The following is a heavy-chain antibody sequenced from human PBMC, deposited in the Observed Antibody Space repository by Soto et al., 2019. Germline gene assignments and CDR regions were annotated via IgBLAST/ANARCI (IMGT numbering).Heavy chain of an antibody. CDR2: IIPVFGTA. Sequence: QVQLVQSGAEVKKAGSSVKVSCKVSGGTFSSYFINWVRQAPGQGLEWVGGIIPVFGTASYAEKFQGRVTITADESTSTAYMELSRLRSDDTAVYYCARETPYAAAAYSYYGLDVWGQGTTVTVPS. J-gene: IGHJ6*02. CDR3: ARETPYAAAAYSYYGLDV. D-gene: IGHD6-13*01. CDR1: GGTFSSYF. V-gene: IGHV1-69*01.